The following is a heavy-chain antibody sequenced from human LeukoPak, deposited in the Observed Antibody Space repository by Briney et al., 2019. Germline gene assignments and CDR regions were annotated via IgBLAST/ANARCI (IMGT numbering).Heavy chain of an antibody. D-gene: IGHD3-3*01. CDR2: INHSGST. Sequence: SETLSLTCAVYGGSFSGYYWSWTRQPPGKGLEWIGEINHSGSTNYNPSLKSRVTISVDTSKNQFSLKLSSVTAADTAVYYCARVGTYYDFWSGYYSGRGYFDYWGQGTLVTVSS. V-gene: IGHV4-34*01. CDR1: GGSFSGYY. CDR3: ARVGTYYDFWSGYYSGRGYFDY. J-gene: IGHJ4*02.